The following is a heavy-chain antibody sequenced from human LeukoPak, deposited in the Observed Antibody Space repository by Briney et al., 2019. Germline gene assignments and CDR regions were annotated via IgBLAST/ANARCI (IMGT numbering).Heavy chain of an antibody. CDR1: GFTFGSYG. V-gene: IGHV3-30*02. CDR3: AKEPFSYCSSTSCSPDP. Sequence: GGSLRLSCAASGFTFGSYGTHWVRQAPGKGLEWVAFIQYDGSNKYYADSVKGRFTISRDNSKNTLYLQMNSLRAEDTAVYYCAKEPFSYCSSTSCSPDPWGQGTLVTVSS. D-gene: IGHD2-2*01. J-gene: IGHJ5*02. CDR2: IQYDGSNK.